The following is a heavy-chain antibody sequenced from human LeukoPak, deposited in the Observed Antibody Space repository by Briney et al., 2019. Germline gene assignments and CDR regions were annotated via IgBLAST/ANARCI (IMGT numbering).Heavy chain of an antibody. Sequence: SETLSLTCTVSGGSISSYYWSWIRQPPGNGLERIGYIYYSGNTKYKPSLKSRVTISVDTSKNQFSLKLSSVTAADTAVYYCARGRFLDAFDIWGQGTMVTVSS. CDR3: ARGRFLDAFDI. J-gene: IGHJ3*02. D-gene: IGHD3-3*01. V-gene: IGHV4-59*01. CDR2: IYYSGNT. CDR1: GGSISSYY.